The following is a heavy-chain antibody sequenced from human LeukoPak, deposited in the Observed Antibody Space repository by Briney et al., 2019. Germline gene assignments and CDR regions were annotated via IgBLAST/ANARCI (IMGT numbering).Heavy chain of an antibody. CDR3: ARDGHGDGILTGYSYFGMDV. D-gene: IGHD3-9*01. V-gene: IGHV3-9*01. CDR2: ISWNSGSI. J-gene: IGHJ6*02. CDR1: GFTFDDYA. Sequence: PGGSLRLSCAASGFTFDDYAMHWVRQAPGKGLEWVSGISWNSGSIGYADSVKGRFTISRDNAKNSLYLQMNSLRAEDTAVYFCARDGHGDGILTGYSYFGMDVWGQGTTVTVSS.